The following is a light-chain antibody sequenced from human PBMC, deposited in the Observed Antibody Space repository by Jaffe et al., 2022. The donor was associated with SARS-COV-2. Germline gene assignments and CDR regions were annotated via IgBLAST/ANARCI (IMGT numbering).Light chain of an antibody. Sequence: EIALTQSPGTLSLSPGERATLSCRASQSISSNYLAWYQQKPGQAPRLLIYGASSRATGIPDRFSGSGSGTDFTLTISRLEPEDFAVYYCQQYIGSPFTFGPGTKVDIK. CDR1: QSISSNY. CDR2: GAS. V-gene: IGKV3-20*01. CDR3: QQYIGSPFT. J-gene: IGKJ3*01.